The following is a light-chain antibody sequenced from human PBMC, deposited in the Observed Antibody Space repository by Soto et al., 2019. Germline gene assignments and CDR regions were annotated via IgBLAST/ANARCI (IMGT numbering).Light chain of an antibody. J-gene: IGLJ2*01. CDR3: SSYAGRSAYVV. CDR1: SNNVGSYNL. CDR2: EVT. V-gene: IGLV2-23*02. Sequence: QSVLTQPASVSGSPGQSITISCTGTSNNVGSYNLVSWYQQHPGEVPKLIIYEVTKRPPGVSNRFSATKSGNTASLTISGLQADDEADYYCSSYAGRSAYVVFGGGTKVTVL.